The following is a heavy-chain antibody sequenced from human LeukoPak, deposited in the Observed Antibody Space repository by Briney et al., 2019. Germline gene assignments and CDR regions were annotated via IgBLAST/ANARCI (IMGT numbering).Heavy chain of an antibody. D-gene: IGHD3-10*01. J-gene: IGHJ5*02. V-gene: IGHV4-4*07. CDR3: ARGLLGIGFDP. CDR1: GGSISSYY. CDR2: IYTSGST. Sequence: SETLSLTCTVSGGSISSYYWSWIRQPAGKGLEWIGRIYTSGSTNYNPSLNSRVTISVDTSKNQFSLKVSSVTAADTAVYYCARGLLGIGFDPWGQGTLVTVSS.